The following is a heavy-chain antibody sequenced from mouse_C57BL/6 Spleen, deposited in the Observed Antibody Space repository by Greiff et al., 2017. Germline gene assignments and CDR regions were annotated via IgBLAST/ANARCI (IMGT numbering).Heavy chain of an antibody. CDR2: IYPSDSET. CDR3: ARRGLRAMDY. D-gene: IGHD1-1*01. J-gene: IGHJ4*01. Sequence: DQLQQPGAELVRPGSSVKLSCKASGYTFTSYWMDWVKQRPGQGLEWIGNIYPSDSETHYNQKFKDKATLTVDKSASTAYMQLSSLTSEDSAVYYCARRGLRAMDYWGQGTSVTVSS. CDR1: GYTFTSYW. V-gene: IGHV1-61*01.